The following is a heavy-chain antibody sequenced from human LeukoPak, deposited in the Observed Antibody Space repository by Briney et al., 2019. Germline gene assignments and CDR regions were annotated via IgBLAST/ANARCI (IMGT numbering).Heavy chain of an antibody. CDR2: IIPIFGTA. CDR3: VSRHYYDSSGEIDY. Sequence: GSSVKVSCKASGGTFSSYAISWVRQAPGQGLEWMGRIIPIFGTANYAQKFQGRVTITTDESTSTAYMELSSLRSEDTAVYYRVSRHYYDSSGEIDYWGQGTLVTVSS. D-gene: IGHD3-22*01. CDR1: GGTFSSYA. V-gene: IGHV1-69*05. J-gene: IGHJ4*02.